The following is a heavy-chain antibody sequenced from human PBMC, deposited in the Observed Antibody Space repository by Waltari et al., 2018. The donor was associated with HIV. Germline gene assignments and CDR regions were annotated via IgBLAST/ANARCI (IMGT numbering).Heavy chain of an antibody. J-gene: IGHJ5*02. D-gene: IGHD3-16*01. V-gene: IGHV3-7*01. CDR3: AGRSPARRLNWFGP. Sequence: EVQLVESGGGLVQPGGSLTPSWEASGFPFSPFWMSWVRQAPGKGLEWVANIKQDGSEKYYVDSVKGRFTISRDNAKNSLYLQMNSLRAEDTAVYYCAGRSPARRLNWFGPWGQGTLVTVSS. CDR2: IKQDGSEK. CDR1: GFPFSPFW.